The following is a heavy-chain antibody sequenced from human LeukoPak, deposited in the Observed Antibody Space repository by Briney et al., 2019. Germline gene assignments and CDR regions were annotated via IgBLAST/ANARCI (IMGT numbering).Heavy chain of an antibody. J-gene: IGHJ4*02. Sequence: PGRSLRLSCAASGFTFSSYGMHWVRQAPGKGLEWVAVIWYDGSNKYYADSVQGRFTISRDNSKNTLYLQMNSLRAEDTAVYYCAREGGSGSYYNIYYFDYWGQGTLVTVSS. V-gene: IGHV3-33*01. CDR2: IWYDGSNK. D-gene: IGHD3-10*01. CDR1: GFTFSSYG. CDR3: AREGGSGSYYNIYYFDY.